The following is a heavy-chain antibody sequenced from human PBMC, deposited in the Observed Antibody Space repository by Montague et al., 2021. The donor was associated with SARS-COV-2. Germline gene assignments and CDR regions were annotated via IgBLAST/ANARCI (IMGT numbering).Heavy chain of an antibody. J-gene: IGHJ2*01. CDR1: GDPISRNSYY. V-gene: IGHV4-39*01. D-gene: IGHD2/OR15-2a*01. CDR2: MPYSGST. Sequence: SETLSLTCTVSGDPISRNSYYWGWIRQPPGKGLEWIGSMPYSGSTYHNPSLKSRVSISVDTSKNQFSLKLSSVTAADTAVYYCAKSAWHNWYFDIWGRGTLVTVSS. CDR3: AKSAWHNWYFDI.